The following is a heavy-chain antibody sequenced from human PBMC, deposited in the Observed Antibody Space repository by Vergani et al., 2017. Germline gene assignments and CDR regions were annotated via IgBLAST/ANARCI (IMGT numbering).Heavy chain of an antibody. CDR2: IHNRGKT. V-gene: IGHV4-38-2*01. CDR3: ARSQGDYWYFDL. D-gene: IGHD2-21*01. CDR1: GYSIGSGFY. Sequence: QVRLEESGPGLVQHSETLSLTCSVSGYSIGSGFYWAWIRQSPGEGLQWLTSIHNRGKTYHNPSLKSRVSVSLDTSKNRFSLNLTSVTATDTAVYYCARSQGDYWYFDLWGPGSLVTVSS. J-gene: IGHJ2*01.